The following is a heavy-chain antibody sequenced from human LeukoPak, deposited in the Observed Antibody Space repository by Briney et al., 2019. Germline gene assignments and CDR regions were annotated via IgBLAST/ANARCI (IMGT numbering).Heavy chain of an antibody. Sequence: PGGSLRLSCAASGFTVSSNYMSWVRQAPGKGLEWVSVIYSGGSTYYADSVKGRFTISRDNSKNTLYLQMNSLRAEDTAVYYCAKDDGEYSYGLFDYWGQGTLVTVSS. CDR1: GFTVSSNY. CDR2: IYSGGST. D-gene: IGHD5-18*01. V-gene: IGHV3-53*01. J-gene: IGHJ4*02. CDR3: AKDDGEYSYGLFDY.